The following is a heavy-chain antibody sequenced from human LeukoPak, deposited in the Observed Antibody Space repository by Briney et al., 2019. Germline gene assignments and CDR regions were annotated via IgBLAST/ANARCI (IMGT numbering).Heavy chain of an antibody. CDR2: ISYDGSNK. CDR1: GFTFSSYG. CDR3: ANSEMNSSGYYYDAFDI. Sequence: GGSLRLSCAASGFTFSSYGMHWVRQAPGKGLEWVAVISYDGSNKYYADSVKGRFTISRDNSKNTLYLQMNSLRAEDTAVYYCANSEMNSSGYYYDAFDIWGQGTMVTVSS. D-gene: IGHD3-22*01. J-gene: IGHJ3*02. V-gene: IGHV3-30*18.